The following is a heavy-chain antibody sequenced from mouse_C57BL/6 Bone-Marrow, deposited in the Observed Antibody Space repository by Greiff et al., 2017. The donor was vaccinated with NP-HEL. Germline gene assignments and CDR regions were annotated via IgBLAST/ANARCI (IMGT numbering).Heavy chain of an antibody. CDR3: ARDSSGYCWFAY. CDR2: IYPGDGDT. V-gene: IGHV1-82*01. J-gene: IGHJ3*01. CDR1: GYAFSSSW. Sequence: QVQLKESGPELVKPGASVKISCKASGYAFSSSWMNWVKQRPGKGLEWIGRIYPGDGDTNYNGKFKGKATLTADKSSSTAYMQLSSLTSEDSAVYFCARDSSGYCWFAYWGQGTLVTVSA. D-gene: IGHD3-2*02.